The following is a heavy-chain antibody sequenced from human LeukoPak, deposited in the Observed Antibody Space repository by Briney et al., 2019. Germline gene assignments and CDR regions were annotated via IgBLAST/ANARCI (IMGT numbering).Heavy chain of an antibody. CDR3: AKGGGYAPLDY. J-gene: IGHJ4*02. Sequence: GGSLRLSCAASGFTFSSSAMTWVRHTPGKGLGWVSAINGDGSDTIYTDSVKDRFTASRDNSKNTLYLQMQSLRAEDTAVYYCAKGGGYAPLDYWGQGTLVSVSS. V-gene: IGHV3-23*01. CDR1: GFTFSSSA. CDR2: INGDGSDT. D-gene: IGHD5-12*01.